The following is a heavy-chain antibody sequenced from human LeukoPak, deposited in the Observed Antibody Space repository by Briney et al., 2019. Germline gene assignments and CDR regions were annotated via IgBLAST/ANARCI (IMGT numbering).Heavy chain of an antibody. Sequence: GRSLRLSCAASGFTFSSYGMHWVRQAPGKGLGWVAVIWYDGGNKYYADSVKGRVTISRDNSKNTLYLQMNSLRTEDTAVYYCAKDAYYYDSSGYYEGPDAFDIWGQGTMVTVSS. CDR3: AKDAYYYDSSGYYEGPDAFDI. CDR1: GFTFSSYG. D-gene: IGHD3-22*01. V-gene: IGHV3-33*06. CDR2: IWYDGGNK. J-gene: IGHJ3*02.